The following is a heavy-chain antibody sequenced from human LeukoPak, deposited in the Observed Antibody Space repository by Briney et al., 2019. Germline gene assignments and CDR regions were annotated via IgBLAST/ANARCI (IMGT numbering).Heavy chain of an antibody. J-gene: IGHJ6*02. Sequence: GGSLRLSCAASGFTFSSYSMNWVRQAPGKGLEWVSSISSSSSYIYYADSVKGRFTISRDNAKNSLYLQMNSLRAEDTAVYYCARDGSGSYYNVYYYYGMDVWGQGTTVTVSS. V-gene: IGHV3-21*01. CDR3: ARDGSGSYYNVYYYYGMDV. CDR1: GFTFSSYS. D-gene: IGHD3-10*01. CDR2: ISSSSSYI.